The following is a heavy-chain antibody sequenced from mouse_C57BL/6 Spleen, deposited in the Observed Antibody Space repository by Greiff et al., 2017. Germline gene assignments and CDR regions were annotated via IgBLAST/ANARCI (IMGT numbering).Heavy chain of an antibody. CDR3: ARSDYENYYAMAY. J-gene: IGHJ4*01. CDR2: IYPGSGNT. V-gene: IGHV1-76*01. CDR1: GYTFTDYY. D-gene: IGHD2-4*01. Sequence: VQLQQSGAELVRPGASVKLSCKASGYTFTDYYINWVKQRPGQGLEWIARIYPGSGNTYYNEKFKGKATLTAEKSSSTAYMQLSSLTSEDSAVYFCARSDYENYYAMAYWGQGTSVTVSS.